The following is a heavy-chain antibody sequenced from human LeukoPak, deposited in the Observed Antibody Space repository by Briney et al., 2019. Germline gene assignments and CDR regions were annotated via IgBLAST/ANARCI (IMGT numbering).Heavy chain of an antibody. J-gene: IGHJ6*02. V-gene: IGHV3-74*01. CDR1: GFTFSSYW. CDR2: INSDGTTT. CDR3: ARGNYYAMDV. Sequence: GGSLRPSCAASGFTFSSYWMHWVRQAPGKGLVWVSRINSDGTTTNYADSVKGRFTISRDNAKNTLFLQMNSLRTEDTAVYYCARGNYYAMDVWGQGTTVTVSS.